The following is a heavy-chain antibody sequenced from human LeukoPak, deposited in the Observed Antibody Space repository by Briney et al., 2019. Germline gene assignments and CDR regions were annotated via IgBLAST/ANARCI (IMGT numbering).Heavy chain of an antibody. J-gene: IGHJ5*02. CDR3: GRDRGAGRVTGRYYFSTTYRLGP. CDR1: GCTFSDYY. V-gene: IGHV3-11*04. CDR2: ISSSGSTI. D-gene: IGHD1-20*01. Sequence: KPGGSLRLSCAASGCTFSDYYMSWIRQAPGKGLEWVSYISSSGSTIYYADLVKGGFIISRDNAKNSLFLHMNILTAEDTVLYYCGRDRGAGRVTGRYYFSTTYRLGPWGQGTL.